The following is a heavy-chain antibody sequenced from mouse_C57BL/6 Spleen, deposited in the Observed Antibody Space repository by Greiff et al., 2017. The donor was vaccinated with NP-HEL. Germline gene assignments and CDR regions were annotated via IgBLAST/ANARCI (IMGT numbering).Heavy chain of an antibody. CDR1: GYTFTSYW. J-gene: IGHJ3*01. CDR2: INPSNGGT. Sequence: QVQLQQPGTELVKPGASVKLSCKASGYTFTSYWMHWVKQRPGQGLEWIGNINPSNGGTNYNEKFKSKATLTVDKSSSTAYMQLRSLTSEDSAVYYCAREGGITTVVARDWLAYWGQGTLVTVSA. CDR3: AREGGITTVVARDWLAY. D-gene: IGHD1-1*01. V-gene: IGHV1-53*01.